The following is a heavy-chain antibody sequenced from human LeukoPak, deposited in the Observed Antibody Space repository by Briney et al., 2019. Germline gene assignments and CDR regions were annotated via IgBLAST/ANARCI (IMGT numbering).Heavy chain of an antibody. V-gene: IGHV3-23*01. CDR3: AKAGVRDGYNNT. CDR2: ISGSGGST. Sequence: GGSLRLSCAASGFTFSSYAMSWARQAPGKGLEWVSAISGSGGSTYYADSVKGRFTISRDNSRNTLYLQMNSLRAEDTAVYYCAKAGVRDGYNNTWGQGTLVTVSS. J-gene: IGHJ5*02. CDR1: GFTFSSYA. D-gene: IGHD5-24*01.